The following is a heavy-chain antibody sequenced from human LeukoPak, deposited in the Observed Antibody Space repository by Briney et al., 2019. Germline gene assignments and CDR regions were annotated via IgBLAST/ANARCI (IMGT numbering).Heavy chain of an antibody. CDR2: ISTYSGNT. CDR3: ARDRWPYNDPVPTISDY. CDR1: GYTFTNDC. D-gene: IGHD5-12*01. V-gene: IGHV1-18*01. Sequence: ASVKVSCKASGYTFTNDCVSWVRQAPGQGLEWMGWISTYSGNTNYAQKLQGRVTMTTDTSTSTAYMELRSLRSDDTALYYCARDRWPYNDPVPTISDYWGQGTLVTVSS. J-gene: IGHJ4*02.